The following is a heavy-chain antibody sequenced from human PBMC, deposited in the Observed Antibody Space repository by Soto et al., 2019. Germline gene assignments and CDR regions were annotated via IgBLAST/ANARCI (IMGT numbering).Heavy chain of an antibody. CDR1: GYTFTGYY. CDR2: INPNSGGT. Sequence: GASVKVSCKASGYTFTGYYMHWVRQAPGQGLERMGWINPNSGGTNYAQKLQGWVTMTRDTSISTAYMELSRLRSDDTAVYYCARDVSWSSSFVRGYYYGMDVWGQGTTVTVSS. J-gene: IGHJ6*02. D-gene: IGHD6-6*01. V-gene: IGHV1-2*04. CDR3: ARDVSWSSSFVRGYYYGMDV.